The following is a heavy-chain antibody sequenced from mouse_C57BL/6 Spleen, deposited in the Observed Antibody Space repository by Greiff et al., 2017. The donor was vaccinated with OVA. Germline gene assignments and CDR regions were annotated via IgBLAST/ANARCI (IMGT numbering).Heavy chain of an antibody. CDR3: ARPDYGSTPFAY. CDR1: GFTFSDYG. Sequence: EVKLMESGGGLVKPGGSLKLSCAASGFTFSDYGMHWVRQAPEKGLEWVAYISSGSSTIYYADTVKGRFTISRDNAKNTLFLQMTSLRSEDTAMYYCARPDYGSTPFAYWGQGTLVTVSA. CDR2: ISSGSSTI. V-gene: IGHV5-17*01. D-gene: IGHD1-1*01. J-gene: IGHJ3*01.